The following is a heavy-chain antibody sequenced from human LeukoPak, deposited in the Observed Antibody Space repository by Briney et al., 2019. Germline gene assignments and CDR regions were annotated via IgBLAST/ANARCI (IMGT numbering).Heavy chain of an antibody. J-gene: IGHJ5*02. CDR3: ARDQGNCGGDCYYGNWFDP. Sequence: SETLSLTCTVSGGSISSYYWSWIRQPPGKGLEWIGYIYYSGSTNYNPSLKSRVTISVDTSKNQFSLKLSSVTAADTAVYYCARDQGNCGGDCYYGNWFDPWGQGTLVTVSS. CDR2: IYYSGST. CDR1: GGSISSYY. V-gene: IGHV4-59*01. D-gene: IGHD2-21*02.